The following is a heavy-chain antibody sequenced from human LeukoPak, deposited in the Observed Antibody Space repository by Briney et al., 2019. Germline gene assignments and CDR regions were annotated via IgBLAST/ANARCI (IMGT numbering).Heavy chain of an antibody. CDR3: KRLTAGHDY. J-gene: IGHJ4*02. CDR1: GVSFNDYY. CDR2: INHSGYT. V-gene: IGHV4-34*10. D-gene: IGHD2-21*02. Sequence: SETLSLTCAVSGVSFNDYYWSWVRQTPGKGLEWIGEINHSGYTNDSPSLKSRVTLSIDTSRKQFSLNLRSVTVADTGISYCKRLTAGHDYWGQGTLVTVSS.